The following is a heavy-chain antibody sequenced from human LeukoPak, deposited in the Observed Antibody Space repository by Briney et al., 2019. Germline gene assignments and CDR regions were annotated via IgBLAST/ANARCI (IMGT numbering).Heavy chain of an antibody. CDR3: ARGGLYYFDY. V-gene: IGHV4-34*01. D-gene: IGHD3/OR15-3a*01. CDR2: INHSGST. J-gene: IGHJ4*02. Sequence: SETLSLTCAVYGGSFSGYYWSWIRQPPGKGLEWIGEINHSGSTNYNPSLKSRVTISVDTSKNQFSLKLSSVTAADTAVYYCARGGLYYFDYWGQGTLVTVSS. CDR1: GGSFSGYY.